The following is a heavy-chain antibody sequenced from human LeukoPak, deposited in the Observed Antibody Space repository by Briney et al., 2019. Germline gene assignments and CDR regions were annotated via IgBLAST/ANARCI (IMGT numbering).Heavy chain of an antibody. J-gene: IGHJ4*02. V-gene: IGHV3-30*04. D-gene: IGHD1-14*01. CDR1: GFTFSSYA. Sequence: PGGSLRLSCAASGFTFSSYAMHWVRQAPGKGLEWVAVISYDGSNKYYADSVKGRFTISRDNSKNTLYLQMSSLRAEDTAVYYCARDPPGGGYFDYWGQGTLVTVSS. CDR2: ISYDGSNK. CDR3: ARDPPGGGYFDY.